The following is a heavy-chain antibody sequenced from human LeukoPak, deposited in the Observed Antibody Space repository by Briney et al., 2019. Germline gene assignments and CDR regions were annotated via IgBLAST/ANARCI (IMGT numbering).Heavy chain of an antibody. Sequence: ASVKVSCKASGYTFTGYYMHWVRQAPGQGLEWMGWINPNSGGTNYAQKFQGRVTMTRDTSISTAYMELSRLRSDDTAVYYCARDEIAAAGQPYFDYWGQGTLATVSS. CDR2: INPNSGGT. V-gene: IGHV1-2*02. CDR3: ARDEIAAAGQPYFDY. CDR1: GYTFTGYY. D-gene: IGHD6-13*01. J-gene: IGHJ4*02.